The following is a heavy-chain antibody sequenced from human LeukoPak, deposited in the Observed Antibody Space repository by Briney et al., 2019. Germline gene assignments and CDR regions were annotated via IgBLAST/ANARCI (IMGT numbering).Heavy chain of an antibody. J-gene: IGHJ4*02. Sequence: SETLSLTCAVSGYSISSGYYWGWIRQPPGEGLEWIGSIYHSGSTYYNPSLKSRVTISVDTSKNQFSLKLSSVPAADTAVYYYASRSGGRFDYWGQGTLVTLSS. V-gene: IGHV4-38-2*01. D-gene: IGHD3-10*01. CDR2: IYHSGST. CDR1: GYSISSGYY. CDR3: ASRSGGRFDY.